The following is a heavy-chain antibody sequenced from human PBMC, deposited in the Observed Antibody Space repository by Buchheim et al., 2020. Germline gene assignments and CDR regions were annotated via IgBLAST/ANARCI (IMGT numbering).Heavy chain of an antibody. V-gene: IGHV4-59*01. CDR3: ASYYYDSSGLNWLDP. J-gene: IGHJ5*02. CDR2: IYYSGST. CDR1: GGSISSYY. D-gene: IGHD3-22*01. Sequence: QVQLQESGPGLVKPSETLSLTCTVSGGSISSYYWSWIRQPPGKGLEWIGYIYYSGSTNYNPSLKSRVTISVDTSKNQFSLKLSSVTAADTAVYYCASYYYDSSGLNWLDPWGQGTL.